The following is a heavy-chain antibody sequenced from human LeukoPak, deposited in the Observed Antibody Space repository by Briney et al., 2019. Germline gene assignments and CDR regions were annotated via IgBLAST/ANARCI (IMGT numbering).Heavy chain of an antibody. V-gene: IGHV3-23*01. J-gene: IGHJ4*02. CDR1: GFTFSSYA. Sequence: GGSLRLSCAASGFTFSSYAMHWVRQAPGKGLEWVSVISGSGGKTYYADSVKGRFTISRDNSKKTLFLQMNSLRAEDTAVYYCAKRDFYDSSGYSYFYYFDHWGQGTLVTVSS. CDR2: ISGSGGKT. CDR3: AKRDFYDSSGYSYFYYFDH. D-gene: IGHD3-22*01.